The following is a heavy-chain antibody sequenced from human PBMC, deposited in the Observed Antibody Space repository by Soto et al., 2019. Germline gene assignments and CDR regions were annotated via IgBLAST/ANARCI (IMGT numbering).Heavy chain of an antibody. Sequence: QVQLQQWGAGLLKPSETLSLTCAVYGGSFSGYYWSWIRQPPGKGLEWIGEIRHSGSTNYNPSLNSRVTISEDTSKHQISLKLGAVTAADWAVYYCGRGMGGGDYWGQGTLVTVSS. V-gene: IGHV4-34*01. CDR2: IRHSGST. CDR1: GGSFSGYY. CDR3: GRGMGGGDY. J-gene: IGHJ4*02. D-gene: IGHD3-16*01.